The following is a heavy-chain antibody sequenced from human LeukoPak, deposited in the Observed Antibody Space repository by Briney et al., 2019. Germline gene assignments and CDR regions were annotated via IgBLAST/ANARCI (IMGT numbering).Heavy chain of an antibody. V-gene: IGHV4-34*01. J-gene: IGHJ5*02. CDR1: GGSFSGYY. Sequence: SETLSLTCAVYGGSFSGYYWSWIRKPPGKGLEWIGEINHSGSTNYNPSLKSRVTISVDTSKNQFSLKLSSVTAADTAAYYCARGLLLWFGELNWFDPWGQGTLVTVSS. CDR3: ARGLLLWFGELNWFDP. D-gene: IGHD3-10*01. CDR2: INHSGST.